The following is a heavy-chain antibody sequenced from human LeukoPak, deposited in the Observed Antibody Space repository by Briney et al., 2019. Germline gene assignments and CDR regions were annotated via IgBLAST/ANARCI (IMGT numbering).Heavy chain of an antibody. Sequence: GGSLRLSCAASGFTFSNYWMHWVRQAPGKGLVWVSRINSDGINTSYAASVKGRFTISRDNAKNTLNLQMNSLRAEDTAVYYCARDLGQYYDTSDNWFDPWGQGTLVTVSS. J-gene: IGHJ5*02. CDR1: GFTFSNYW. CDR3: ARDLGQYYDTSDNWFDP. CDR2: INSDGINT. V-gene: IGHV3-74*01. D-gene: IGHD3-22*01.